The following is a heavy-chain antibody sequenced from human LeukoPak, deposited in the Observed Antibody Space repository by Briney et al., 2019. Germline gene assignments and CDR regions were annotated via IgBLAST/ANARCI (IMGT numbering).Heavy chain of an antibody. V-gene: IGHV3-30-3*01. Sequence: GKSLRLSCVASGFTFSSYAMHWVRQAPGKGLEWVAVISYDGSNKYYADSVKGRFTISRDNSKNTLYLQMNSLRAEDTAVYYCARGFGCGGDCYYLDAFDIWGQGTKVTVSS. CDR2: ISYDGSNK. CDR3: ARGFGCGGDCYYLDAFDI. D-gene: IGHD2-21*02. CDR1: GFTFSSYA. J-gene: IGHJ3*02.